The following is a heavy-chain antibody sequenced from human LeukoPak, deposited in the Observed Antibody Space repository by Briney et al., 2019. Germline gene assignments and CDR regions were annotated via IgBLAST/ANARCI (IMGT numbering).Heavy chain of an antibody. V-gene: IGHV3-7*01. Sequence: GGSLRLSCAVSGFTSSKDWMSWVRQAPGKGLEWVAHIKQDGSEKNYVDFVKGRFTVSRDNAKNSLYLQMNSLRAEDTAVYYCARERDSGYDSLYYYYYMDVWGKGTTVTVSS. CDR2: IKQDGSEK. D-gene: IGHD5-12*01. J-gene: IGHJ6*03. CDR1: GFTSSKDW. CDR3: ARERDSGYDSLYYYYYMDV.